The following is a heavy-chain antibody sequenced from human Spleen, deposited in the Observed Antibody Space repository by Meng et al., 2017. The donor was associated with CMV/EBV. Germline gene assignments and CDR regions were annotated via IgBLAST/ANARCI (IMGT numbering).Heavy chain of an antibody. CDR3: ARDPGNTVVIPSALGYFDY. V-gene: IGHV1-8*01. J-gene: IGHJ4*01. D-gene: IGHD2-2*01. CDR1: GYTFTKNY. Sequence: ASVKVSCKASGYTFTKNYIHWVRQAPGQGLEWMGWMNPKSGSTLHSQKFQGRVTMTRNTSISTAYMELSSLRSEDTAVYYCARDPGNTVVIPSALGYFDYWGQGTPVTVSS. CDR2: MNPKSGST.